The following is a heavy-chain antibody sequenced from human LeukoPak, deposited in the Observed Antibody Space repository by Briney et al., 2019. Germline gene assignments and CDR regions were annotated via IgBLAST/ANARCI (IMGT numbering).Heavy chain of an antibody. V-gene: IGHV3-7*01. J-gene: IGHJ4*02. CDR1: GFTFSSYW. CDR3: AREPAGDLDY. Sequence: GGSLRLSCAASGFTFSSYWMSWGRQAPGGGGGRGANIKQEGSEKYYVDSVKGRFTINRDNAKNSLYLQMNSVRAEDTAVYYCAREPAGDLDYWRQGTLVTVSS. CDR2: IKQEGSEK.